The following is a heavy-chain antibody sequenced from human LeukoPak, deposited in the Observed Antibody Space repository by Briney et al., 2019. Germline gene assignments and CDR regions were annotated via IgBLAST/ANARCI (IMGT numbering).Heavy chain of an antibody. CDR2: IYYSGST. J-gene: IGHJ3*02. D-gene: IGHD3-22*01. Sequence: SETLSLTCTVSGGSISSYYWSWIRQPPGKGLEWIGYIYYSGSTNYNPSLKSRVTISVDTTKNQFSLKLSSVTAADTAVYYCAREGWYYYDSSGENAFDIWGQGTMVTVSS. V-gene: IGHV4-59*01. CDR3: AREGWYYYDSSGENAFDI. CDR1: GGSISSYY.